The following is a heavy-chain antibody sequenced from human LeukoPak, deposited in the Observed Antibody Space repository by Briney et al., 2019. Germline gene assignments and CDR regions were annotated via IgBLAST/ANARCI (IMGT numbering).Heavy chain of an antibody. Sequence: ASVKVSCTASGYTFTGYYMHWVRQAPGQGLEWMGWINPNSGGTNYAQKFQGRVTMTRDTSISTAYMELSRLRSDDTAVYYCARGYYYDSSGLLGYYYYMDVWGKGTTVTVSS. CDR3: ARGYYYDSSGLLGYYYYMDV. V-gene: IGHV1-2*02. D-gene: IGHD3-22*01. J-gene: IGHJ6*03. CDR2: INPNSGGT. CDR1: GYTFTGYY.